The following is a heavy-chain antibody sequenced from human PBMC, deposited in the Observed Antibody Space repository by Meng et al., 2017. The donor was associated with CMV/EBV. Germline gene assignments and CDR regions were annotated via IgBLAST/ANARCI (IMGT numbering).Heavy chain of an antibody. CDR1: GYTFTSYY. CDR2: INPSGVST. CDR3: ARQLARIAVADTDHDAFDI. D-gene: IGHD6-19*01. J-gene: IGHJ3*02. V-gene: IGHV1-46*01. Sequence: ASVKVSCKASGYTFTSYYMHWVRQAPGQGLEWMGIINPSGVSTSYAQKFQGRVTMTRDTSTSTVYMELSSLRSEDTAVYYCARQLARIAVADTDHDAFDIWGQGTMVTVSS.